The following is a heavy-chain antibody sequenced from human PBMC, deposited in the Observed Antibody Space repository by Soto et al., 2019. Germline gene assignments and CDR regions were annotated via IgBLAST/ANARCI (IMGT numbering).Heavy chain of an antibody. CDR2: IIPFFKAT. Sequence: QVQLVQSGAEVKKPGSSVKVSCKASGGTFSSHAISWVRQAPGQGLEWMGVIIPFFKATNYAQKFQGRITITADESTSPAYMDLSSLRSEDTAVYYCARDVSLNYYDSTYYYYAMDVWGQGTTVTVSS. CDR1: GGTFSSHA. V-gene: IGHV1-69*01. D-gene: IGHD3-22*01. J-gene: IGHJ6*02. CDR3: ARDVSLNYYDSTYYYYAMDV.